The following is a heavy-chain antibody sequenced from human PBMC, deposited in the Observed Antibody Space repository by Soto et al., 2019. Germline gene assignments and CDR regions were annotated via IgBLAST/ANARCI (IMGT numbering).Heavy chain of an antibody. Sequence: QVQLVQSGAEVKKPGASVKVSCKTSGYTFTSYGITWVRQAPGQGLEWMGWITAYNGNTNYAQNLQGRVTMTTDTSTNTADMDLTSLRSDDTAVYYCARIASGGDFLDYWGQGTLVTVSS. V-gene: IGHV1-18*01. CDR1: GYTFTSYG. J-gene: IGHJ4*02. CDR2: ITAYNGNT. D-gene: IGHD2-21*02. CDR3: ARIASGGDFLDY.